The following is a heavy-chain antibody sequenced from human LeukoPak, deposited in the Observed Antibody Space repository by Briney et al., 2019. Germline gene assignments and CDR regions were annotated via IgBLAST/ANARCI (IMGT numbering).Heavy chain of an antibody. Sequence: GGSLRLSCAASGFTFSSYWMYWVRQAPGKGLEWVSGIGSGGSSTYYADSVKGRFTISRDNSKDTLYLQLNSLRAEDTAVYYCAKSQPYTATYYDYWGQGTLVTVSS. D-gene: IGHD2-2*02. J-gene: IGHJ4*02. CDR1: GFTFSSYW. V-gene: IGHV3-23*01. CDR2: IGSGGSST. CDR3: AKSQPYTATYYDY.